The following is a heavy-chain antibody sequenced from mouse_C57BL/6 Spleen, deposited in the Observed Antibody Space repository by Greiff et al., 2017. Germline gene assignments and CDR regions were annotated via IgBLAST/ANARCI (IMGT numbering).Heavy chain of an antibody. CDR2: IDPSDSYT. J-gene: IGHJ4*01. D-gene: IGHD1-1*01. CDR1: GYTFTSYW. CDR3: ARSEGSTPYYAMDD. Sequence: QVQLQQPGAELVRPGTSVKLSCKASGYTFTSYWMHWVKQRPGQGLEWIGVIDPSDSYTNYNQKFKGKATLTVDTSSSTAYMQLSSLTSEDSAVYYCARSEGSTPYYAMDDWGQGTSVTVSS. V-gene: IGHV1-59*01.